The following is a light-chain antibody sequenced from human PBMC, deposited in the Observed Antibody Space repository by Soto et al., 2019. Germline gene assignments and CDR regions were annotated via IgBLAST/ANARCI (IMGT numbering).Light chain of an antibody. J-gene: IGKJ2*01. CDR3: QQYNNWPPYT. V-gene: IGKV3-15*01. CDR2: GAS. Sequence: EILMTQSPATLSVSPGERATLSCRASQSVSSNLAWYQQKPGQAPRLLIYGASSRATGIPARFSGSGSETEFTLTISSLQPEDFAVYYCQQYNNWPPYTFGQGTKLEIK. CDR1: QSVSSN.